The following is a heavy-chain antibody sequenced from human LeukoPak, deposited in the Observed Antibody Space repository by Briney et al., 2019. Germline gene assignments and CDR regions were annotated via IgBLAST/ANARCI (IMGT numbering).Heavy chain of an antibody. V-gene: IGHV3-33*03. Sequence: GGSLRLSCAASGFTFSTYAMHWVRQAPGKGLEWVAVIWYDGSNKYYADSVKGRFTISRDNSKNTLYLQMNSLRAEDTAAYYCAKDGTGGSLAGIDYWGQGTLVTVSS. D-gene: IGHD1-26*01. J-gene: IGHJ4*02. CDR3: AKDGTGGSLAGIDY. CDR2: IWYDGSNK. CDR1: GFTFSTYA.